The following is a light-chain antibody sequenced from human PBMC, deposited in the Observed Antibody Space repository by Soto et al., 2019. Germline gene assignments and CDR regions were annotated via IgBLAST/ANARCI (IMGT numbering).Light chain of an antibody. CDR2: DAS. CDR1: QSIGDC. V-gene: IGKV1-5*01. J-gene: IGKJ1*01. Sequence: DIQMTQSPSTLSASVGDRVTVTCRASQSIGDCLAWYQQKPGEAPKVLIYDASSLESGVPSRFSGSRSGTEFTLTISSLQPDDFATYYSQQCNSYSRTFGQGTRVEVK. CDR3: QQCNSYSRT.